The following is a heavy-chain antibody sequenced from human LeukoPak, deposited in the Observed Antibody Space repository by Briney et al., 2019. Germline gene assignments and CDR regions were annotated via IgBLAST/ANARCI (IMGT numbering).Heavy chain of an antibody. Sequence: GGSLRLSCGASGFSFSSCGMHWVRQAPGKGLEWVAFIQYDGSHKYYADSVKGRFTISRDSSKNTLYLQMNSLRPEDTAVYYCAREMATINPGAFDIRGQGTMVTVSS. CDR2: IQYDGSHK. D-gene: IGHD5-24*01. J-gene: IGHJ3*02. CDR1: GFSFSSCG. V-gene: IGHV3-30*02. CDR3: AREMATINPGAFDI.